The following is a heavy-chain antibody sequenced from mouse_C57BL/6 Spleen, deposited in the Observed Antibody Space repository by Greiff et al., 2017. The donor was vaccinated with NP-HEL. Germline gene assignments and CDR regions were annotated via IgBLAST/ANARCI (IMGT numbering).Heavy chain of an antibody. Sequence: QVQLQQPGAELVRPGSSVKLSCKASGYTFTSYWMHWVKQRPIQGLEWIGNIDPSDSETHYNQKFKDKATLTVDKSSNTAYMQLSSLTSEDSAVYYCARQDYGSSPFAYWGQGTLVTVSA. CDR3: ARQDYGSSPFAY. CDR1: GYTFTSYW. J-gene: IGHJ3*01. D-gene: IGHD1-1*01. CDR2: IDPSDSET. V-gene: IGHV1-52*01.